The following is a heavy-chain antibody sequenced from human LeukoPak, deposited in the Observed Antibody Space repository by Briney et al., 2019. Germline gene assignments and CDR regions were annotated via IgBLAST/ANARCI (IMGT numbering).Heavy chain of an antibody. Sequence: PSETLSLTCTVSGGSISSYYWSWIRQPPGKGLEWIGYIYYSGGTNCNPSLKSRVTISVDTSKNQFSLKVNSVTAADTAVYYCARHSEQQLASNNFFDYWGQGNLVTVSS. CDR3: ARHSEQQLASNNFFDY. D-gene: IGHD6-13*01. V-gene: IGHV4-59*08. CDR2: IYYSGGT. J-gene: IGHJ4*02. CDR1: GGSISSYY.